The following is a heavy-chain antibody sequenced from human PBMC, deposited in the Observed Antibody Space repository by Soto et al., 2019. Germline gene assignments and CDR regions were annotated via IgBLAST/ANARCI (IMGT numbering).Heavy chain of an antibody. CDR1: GFTFSSYA. CDR2: ISGSGGST. V-gene: IGHV3-23*01. D-gene: IGHD1-1*01. CDR3: AKGMEGTYRIDY. J-gene: IGHJ4*02. Sequence: EVQLLESGGGLVQPGGSLRLSCAASGFTFSSYAMSWVRQAPGKGLEWVSAISGSGGSTYYADSLKGRFTSSRDKSKNTLYLQMNSLRAEDTAVYYCAKGMEGTYRIDYWGQGTLVTVSS.